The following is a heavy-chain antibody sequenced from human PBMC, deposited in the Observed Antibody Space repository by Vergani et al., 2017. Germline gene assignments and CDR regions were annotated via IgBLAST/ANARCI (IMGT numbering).Heavy chain of an antibody. J-gene: IGHJ5*02. CDR2: INHSGST. V-gene: IGHV4-34*01. Sequence: QVQLPQWGAGLLKPSETLSLTCAVYGGSFSGYYWSWIRQPPGKGLEWIGEINHSGSTNYNPSLKSRVTISVDTSKNQFSLKLSSVTAACTAVYYCARGKGWQQLVHRSWFDPWSQGTLVTVSS. CDR1: GGSFSGYY. CDR3: ARGKGWQQLVHRSWFDP. D-gene: IGHD6-13*01.